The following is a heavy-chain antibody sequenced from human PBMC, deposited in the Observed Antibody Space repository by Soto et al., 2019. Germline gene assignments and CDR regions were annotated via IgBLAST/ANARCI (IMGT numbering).Heavy chain of an antibody. Sequence: PSETMSVTCTVAGWYINTYYWSWIRQHPGKGPEWIGYIYHSGTTYYNPSLKSRVTISVDTSKNQFSLKLTSVTAADTAVYYCARVAVAGTRVDYWGQGTLVTVSS. CDR2: IYHSGTT. J-gene: IGHJ4*02. CDR1: GWYINTYY. CDR3: ARVAVAGTRVDY. V-gene: IGHV4-59*06. D-gene: IGHD6-19*01.